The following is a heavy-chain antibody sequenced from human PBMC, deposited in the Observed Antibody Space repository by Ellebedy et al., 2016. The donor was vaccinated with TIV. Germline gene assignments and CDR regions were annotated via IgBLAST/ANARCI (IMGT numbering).Heavy chain of an antibody. CDR2: MYYSGSTI. V-gene: IGHV4-59*08. CDR1: SGSISSSY. J-gene: IGHJ3*02. Sequence: MPSETLSLTCTVSSGSISSSYWSWIRQPPGKGLEWIAYMYYSGSTINYNPSLESRVTISVDTSTNLFSLKLSSVTAADTAVYYCARLRSRAEAVDIWGRGTMVSVSS. CDR3: ARLRSRAEAVDI.